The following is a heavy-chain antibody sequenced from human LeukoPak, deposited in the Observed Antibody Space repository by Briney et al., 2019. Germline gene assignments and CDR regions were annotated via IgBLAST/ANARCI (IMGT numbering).Heavy chain of an antibody. V-gene: IGHV3-21*01. Sequence: GGSLRLSCAASGFTVSSNYMSWVRQAPGKGLEWVSSISSSSSYIYYADSVKGRFTISRDNAKNSLYLQMNSLRAEDTAVYYCARDMGDYWGQGTLVTVSS. CDR1: GFTVSSNY. CDR3: ARDMGDY. CDR2: ISSSSSYI. D-gene: IGHD3-10*01. J-gene: IGHJ4*02.